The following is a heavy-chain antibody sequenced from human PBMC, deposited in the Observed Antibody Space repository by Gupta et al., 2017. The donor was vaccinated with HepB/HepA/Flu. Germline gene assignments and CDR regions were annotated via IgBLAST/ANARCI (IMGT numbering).Heavy chain of an antibody. CDR1: GGSISSSSYY. D-gene: IGHD6-19*01. Sequence: QLQLQESGPGLVKPSETLSLTCTVSGGSISSSSYYWGWIRQPPGKGLEWIGSIYYSGSTYYNPSLKSRVTISVDTSKNQFSLKLSSVTAADTAVYYCARRRGQQWPDYFDYWGQGTLVTVSS. V-gene: IGHV4-39*01. CDR2: IYYSGST. J-gene: IGHJ4*02. CDR3: ARRRGQQWPDYFDY.